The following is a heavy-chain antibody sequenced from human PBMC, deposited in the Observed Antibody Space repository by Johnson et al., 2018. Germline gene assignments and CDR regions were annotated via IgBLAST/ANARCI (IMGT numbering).Heavy chain of an antibody. CDR2: INHSGST. J-gene: IGHJ6*03. Sequence: QVQLQQWGAGLLKPSETLSLTCAVYGGSFSGYYWSWIRQPPGKGLAWIGEINHSGSTNYNPSLKSRVTISVDTSKNQFSLKLSSVTAADTAVYYCAKDHSWFGDYYYYYMDVWGKGTTVTVSS. D-gene: IGHD3-10*01. CDR1: GGSFSGYY. CDR3: AKDHSWFGDYYYYYMDV. V-gene: IGHV4-34*01.